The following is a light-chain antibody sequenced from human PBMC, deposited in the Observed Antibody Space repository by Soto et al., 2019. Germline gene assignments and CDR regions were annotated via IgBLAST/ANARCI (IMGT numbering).Light chain of an antibody. CDR1: SSDFGSYKF. Sequence: QSVLTQPASVSGSPGQSVTISCTGTSSDFGSYKFVSWYQHHPGKVPKAIIYETSKRPSGVSDRFSGSKSGNTASLTISGLQAEDEADYYCFSFTSTNTHVFGSGTKVTVL. CDR3: FSFTSTNTHV. CDR2: ETS. V-gene: IGLV2-23*01. J-gene: IGLJ1*01.